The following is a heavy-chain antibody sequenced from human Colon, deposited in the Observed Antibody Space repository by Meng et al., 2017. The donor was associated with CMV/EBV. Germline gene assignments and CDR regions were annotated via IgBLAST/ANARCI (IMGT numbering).Heavy chain of an antibody. CDR1: GGSFSGYY. V-gene: IGHV4-34*01. CDR2: INHSGST. CDR3: ASSIAAADPYGMDV. Sequence: ESLKISCAVYGGSFSGYYWSWIRQPPGKGLEWIGEINHSGSTNYNPSLKSRVTISVDTSKNQFSLKLSSVTAADTAVYYCASSIAAADPYGMDVWGQGTTVTVSS. J-gene: IGHJ6*02. D-gene: IGHD6-13*01.